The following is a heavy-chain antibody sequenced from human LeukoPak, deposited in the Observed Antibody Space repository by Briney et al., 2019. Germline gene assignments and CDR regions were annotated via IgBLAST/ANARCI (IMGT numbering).Heavy chain of an antibody. V-gene: IGHV3-33*01. Sequence: QPGGSLRLSCAASGFNFINYAMHWVRQAPGKGLEWVAVIWYDGGNRYYADSVKGRFTISRDNSKNTLYLQVSSLRAEDTAVYYCARDGGGYYASGTHYYFDCRGQGTLVTVSS. CDR3: ARDGGGYYASGTHYYFDC. D-gene: IGHD3-10*01. CDR1: GFNFINYA. J-gene: IGHJ4*02. CDR2: IWYDGGNR.